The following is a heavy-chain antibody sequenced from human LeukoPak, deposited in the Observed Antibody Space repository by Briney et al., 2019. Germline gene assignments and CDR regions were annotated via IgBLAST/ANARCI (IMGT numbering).Heavy chain of an antibody. CDR2: ISSSSSGI. CDR1: GFTFNSYS. V-gene: IGHV3-48*02. J-gene: IGHJ1*01. CDR3: ARGLGYFDSSAYLPEYFHH. D-gene: IGHD3-22*01. Sequence: GGSLRLSCAASGFTFNSYSMNWVRQAPGKGLEWLSYISSSSSGIYYADSVKGRFTISRGNAKKSLYLQMNSLRDEDTAVYYCARGLGYFDSSAYLPEYFHHWGQGTLVTVSS.